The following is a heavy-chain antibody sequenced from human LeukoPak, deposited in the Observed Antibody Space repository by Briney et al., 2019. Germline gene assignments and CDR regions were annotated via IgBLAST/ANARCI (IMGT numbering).Heavy chain of an antibody. V-gene: IGHV1-69*01. D-gene: IGHD5-24*01. CDR1: GGTFSSYA. CDR3: ARDQRWLQINWFDP. Sequence: SVNDSCRASGGTFSSYAISWVRQAPGQGLEWMGGIIPIFGTANYAQKFQGRVTITADESTSTAYMELSSLRSEDTAVYYCARDQRWLQINWFDPWGQGTLVTVSS. CDR2: IIPIFGTA. J-gene: IGHJ5*02.